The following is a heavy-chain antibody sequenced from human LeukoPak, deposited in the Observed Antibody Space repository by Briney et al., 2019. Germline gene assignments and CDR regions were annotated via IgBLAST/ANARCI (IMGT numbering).Heavy chain of an antibody. CDR2: ISGSGGST. V-gene: IGHV3-23*01. CDR1: GFTFSSYA. J-gene: IGHJ4*02. Sequence: PGGSLRLSCAVSGFTFSSYAMSWVRQAPGKGLEWVSAISGSGGSTYYADSVKGRFTISRDNSKNTLYLQMNSLRAEDTAVYYCAKRPIMITFGGVIAPTPFDYWGQGTLVTVSS. CDR3: AKRPIMITFGGVIAPTPFDY. D-gene: IGHD3-16*02.